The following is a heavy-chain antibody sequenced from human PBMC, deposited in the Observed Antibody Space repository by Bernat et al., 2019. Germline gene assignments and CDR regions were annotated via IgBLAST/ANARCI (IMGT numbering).Heavy chain of an antibody. V-gene: IGHV3-7*01. J-gene: IGHJ4*02. D-gene: IGHD3-22*01. Sequence: DVQLVESVGGLVQPGGSLRLSCAASGFTFSHYWMSWVRQAPGKGLEWVANIKEDGSEKYYVDSVKGRFTISRDNAKNSLYLQMNSLRAEDTAVYFCARDNYDTSPLDYWGQGTLVSVSS. CDR2: IKEDGSEK. CDR1: GFTFSHYW. CDR3: ARDNYDTSPLDY.